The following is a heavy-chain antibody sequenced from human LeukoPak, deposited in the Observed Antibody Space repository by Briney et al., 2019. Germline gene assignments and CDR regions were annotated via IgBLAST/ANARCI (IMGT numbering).Heavy chain of an antibody. CDR2: INPNSGGT. V-gene: IGHV1-2*02. CDR1: GYTFTGYY. CDR3: ARDYYGSGTRGAFDI. D-gene: IGHD3-10*01. J-gene: IGHJ3*02. Sequence: ASVKVSCNASGYTFTGYYMHWVRQAPGQGLEWMGWINPNSGGTNYAQKFQGRVTMTRDTSISTAYMELSRLRSDDTAVYYGARDYYGSGTRGAFDIWGQGTMVTVSS.